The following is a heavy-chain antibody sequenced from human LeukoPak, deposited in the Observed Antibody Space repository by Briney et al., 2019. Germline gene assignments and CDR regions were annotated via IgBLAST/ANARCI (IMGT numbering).Heavy chain of an antibody. J-gene: IGHJ4*02. V-gene: IGHV3-74*01. CDR3: ARDPYYDSSGYLFDY. D-gene: IGHD3-22*01. CDR2: INSDGSST. Sequence: GGSLRLSCAASGFTFSSYWMHWVRHAPGKGLVWVSRINSDGSSTSYADSVKGRFTISRDNAKNTVYLQMNSLRAEDTAVYYCARDPYYDSSGYLFDYWGQGTLVTVSS. CDR1: GFTFSSYW.